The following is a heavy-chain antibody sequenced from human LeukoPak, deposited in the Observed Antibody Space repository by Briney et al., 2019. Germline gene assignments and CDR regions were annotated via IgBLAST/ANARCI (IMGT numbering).Heavy chain of an antibody. CDR3: ARDPVDIVATTPRRYFDY. Sequence: PGGSLRLSCAASGFTFTKYAMSWVRQAAGKGLEWVSAIGGSGTKTFYAESVKGRFTISRDNSNNILFLQMDSLRAEDTAMYYCARDPVDIVATTPRRYFDYWGQGTLVTVSS. V-gene: IGHV3-23*01. CDR1: GFTFTKYA. D-gene: IGHD5-12*01. CDR2: IGGSGTKT. J-gene: IGHJ4*02.